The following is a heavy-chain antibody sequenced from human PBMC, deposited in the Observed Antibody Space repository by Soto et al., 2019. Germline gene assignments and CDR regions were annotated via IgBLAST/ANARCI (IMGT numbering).Heavy chain of an antibody. Sequence: QVQLVESGGGVVQPGRSLRLSCAVSGFIFKNYALNGVRQAPGKGLGWVASITRDGYNKYYADSVKGRFTISRDNSKNTLSLQMTALRVEDSSVYYCTKSSGGSSSVGMDYWGPGTLVTVSS. CDR3: TKSSGGSSSVGMDY. CDR1: GFIFKNYA. D-gene: IGHD6-6*01. V-gene: IGHV3-30*04. J-gene: IGHJ4*02. CDR2: ITRDGYNK.